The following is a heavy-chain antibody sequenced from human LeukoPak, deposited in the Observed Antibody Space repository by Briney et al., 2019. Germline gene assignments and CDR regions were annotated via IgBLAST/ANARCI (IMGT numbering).Heavy chain of an antibody. CDR2: INPNSGGT. CDR1: GYTFTGYY. V-gene: IGHV1-2*04. CDR3: ARGSGEQWLVNVAFDI. Sequence: GASVKVSCKASGYTFTGYYMHWVRQAPGQGLEWMGWINPNSGGTNYAQKFQGWVTMTRDTSISTAYMELSRLRSDDTAVYYCARGSGEQWLVNVAFDIWGQGTMVTVSS. D-gene: IGHD6-19*01. J-gene: IGHJ3*02.